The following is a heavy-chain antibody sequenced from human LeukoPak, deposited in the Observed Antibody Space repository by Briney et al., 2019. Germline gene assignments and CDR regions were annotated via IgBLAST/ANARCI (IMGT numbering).Heavy chain of an antibody. CDR1: GYTFTGYY. Sequence: ASVTVSYKASGYTFTGYYMHWVRQAPGQGREWMGWINPNSGGTNYAQKFQGRVTMTRDTSISTAYMELSRLRSDDTAVYYCARDRYSSSWAYYYYYMDVWGKGTTVTVSS. D-gene: IGHD6-13*01. CDR2: INPNSGGT. J-gene: IGHJ6*03. CDR3: ARDRYSSSWAYYYYYMDV. V-gene: IGHV1-2*02.